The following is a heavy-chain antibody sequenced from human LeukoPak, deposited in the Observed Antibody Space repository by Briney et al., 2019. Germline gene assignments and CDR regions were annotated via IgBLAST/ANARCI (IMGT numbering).Heavy chain of an antibody. CDR2: INRDGSST. D-gene: IGHD2-21*02. V-gene: IGHV3-74*01. J-gene: IGHJ6*02. CDR1: GFTFSSYW. Sequence: PGGSLRLSCAASGFTFSSYWMHWVRQAPGKGLVWVSRINRDGSSTGYADSVKGRFTISRDNAKNTLYLQMNSLRAEDTAVYYCASPVVVTADGMDVWGQGTTVTVSS. CDR3: ASPVVVTADGMDV.